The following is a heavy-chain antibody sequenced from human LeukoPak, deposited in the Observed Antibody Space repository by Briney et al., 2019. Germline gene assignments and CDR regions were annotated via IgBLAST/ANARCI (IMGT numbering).Heavy chain of an antibody. CDR1: GFTVSSNY. V-gene: IGHV3-66*01. CDR2: IYSGGST. J-gene: IGHJ5*02. CDR3: ARSSAVYDSSGYYYVSLDP. Sequence: PGGSLRLSCAASGFTVSSNYMSWVRQAPGKGLEWVSVIYSGGSTYYADSVKGRFTISRDNSKNTLYLQMNSLRAEDTAVYYCARSSAVYDSSGYYYVSLDPWGQGTLVTVSS. D-gene: IGHD3-22*01.